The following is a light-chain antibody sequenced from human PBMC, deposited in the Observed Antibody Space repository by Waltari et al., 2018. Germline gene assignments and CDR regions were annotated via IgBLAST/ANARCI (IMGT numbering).Light chain of an antibody. Sequence: VLPQSPGTLSLSPGQRATISCRASQSVNNNYLAWYKQKPGQAPRLLLYGVSNRAADIPDRFSGSGSGTDFTLTISRLEPEDFAVYHCQQYGSLPRTFGQGTKVEIK. CDR1: QSVNNNY. CDR2: GVS. J-gene: IGKJ1*01. V-gene: IGKV3-20*01. CDR3: QQYGSLPRT.